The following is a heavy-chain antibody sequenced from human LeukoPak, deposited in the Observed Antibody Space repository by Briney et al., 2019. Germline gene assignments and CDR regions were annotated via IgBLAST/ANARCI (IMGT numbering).Heavy chain of an antibody. D-gene: IGHD1-1*01. CDR3: ARAYGGTYYFDY. V-gene: IGHV3-48*01. Sequence: GGSLRLSCAASGFTFSSYSMNWVRQAPGKGLEWVSYISSSSTIYYADSVKGRFTISRDNAENSLYLQMNSLRTEDTAVYYCARAYGGTYYFDYWGQGTLVTVSS. CDR2: ISSSSTI. J-gene: IGHJ4*02. CDR1: GFTFSSYS.